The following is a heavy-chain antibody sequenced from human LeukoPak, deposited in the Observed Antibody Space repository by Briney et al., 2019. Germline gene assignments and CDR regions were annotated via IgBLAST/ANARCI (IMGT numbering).Heavy chain of an antibody. CDR2: IKQDGSEK. V-gene: IGHV3-7*01. D-gene: IGHD2-8*01. CDR1: GFTFSSYW. Sequence: PGGSLRLSCAASGFTFSSYWMSWVRQAPGKGLEWVANIKQDGSEKYYADSVKGRFTISRDNSKNTLYLQMNSLRAEDTAVYYCARDRMEAAFDIWGQGTMVTVSS. CDR3: ARDRMEAAFDI. J-gene: IGHJ3*02.